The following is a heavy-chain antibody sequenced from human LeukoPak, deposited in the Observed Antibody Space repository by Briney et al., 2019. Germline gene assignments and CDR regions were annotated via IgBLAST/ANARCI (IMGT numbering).Heavy chain of an antibody. CDR1: GVSVSSGTYY. CDR2: VYYSGST. Sequence: PSETLSLTCTVSGVSVSSGTYYWSWIRQPPGKGLDWIGYVYYSGSTNYSPSLKSRVTVSVDTSKNQFSLKLTSVTAADTAVYYCARVRYGSGSYYFDNWGQGTLVTVSS. CDR3: ARVRYGSGSYYFDN. J-gene: IGHJ4*02. D-gene: IGHD3-10*01. V-gene: IGHV4-61*01.